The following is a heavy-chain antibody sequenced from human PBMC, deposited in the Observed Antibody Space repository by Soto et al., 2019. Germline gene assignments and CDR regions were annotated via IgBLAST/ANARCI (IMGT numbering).Heavy chain of an antibody. J-gene: IGHJ6*02. CDR1: GFTFSSYA. CDR2: ISGSGGST. Sequence: GGSLRLSCAASGFTFSSYAMSWVRQAPGKGLEWVSAISGSGGSTYYADSVKGRFTISRDNSKNTLYLQMNSLRAEETAVYYCAKDKTGTEGMDVWGQGTTVTVSS. V-gene: IGHV3-23*01. D-gene: IGHD1-7*01. CDR3: AKDKTGTEGMDV.